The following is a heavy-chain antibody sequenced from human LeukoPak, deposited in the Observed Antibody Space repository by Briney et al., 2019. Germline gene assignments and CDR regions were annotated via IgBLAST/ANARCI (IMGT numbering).Heavy chain of an antibody. CDR3: ARDYGDHGEYFDC. Sequence: GRSLRLSCAASGFTFGSYGMHWVRQAPGKGLEWVAVLWYDGSNKYYADSVKGRFTISRDNSKDTLFLQMNSLRAEDTAVYRCARDYGDHGEYFDCWGQGTLVTVSS. CDR2: LWYDGSNK. CDR1: GFTFGSYG. J-gene: IGHJ4*02. V-gene: IGHV3-33*01. D-gene: IGHD4-17*01.